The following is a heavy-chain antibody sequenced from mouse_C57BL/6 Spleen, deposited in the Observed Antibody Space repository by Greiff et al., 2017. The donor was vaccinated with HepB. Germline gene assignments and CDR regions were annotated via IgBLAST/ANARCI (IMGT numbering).Heavy chain of an antibody. CDR1: GYTFTDYY. CDR3: ARQYRMDY. CDR2: IYPGSGNT. J-gene: IGHJ4*01. Sequence: VQLQQSGAELVRPGASVKLSCKASGYTFTDYYINWVKQRPGQGLEWIARIYPGSGNTYYNEKFKGKATLTAEKSSSTAYMQLSSLTSEDSAVYFCARQYRMDYWGQGTSVTVSS. D-gene: IGHD1-3*01. V-gene: IGHV1-76*01.